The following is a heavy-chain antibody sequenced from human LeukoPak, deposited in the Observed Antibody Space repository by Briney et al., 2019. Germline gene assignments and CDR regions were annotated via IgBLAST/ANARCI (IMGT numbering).Heavy chain of an antibody. Sequence: ASVKVSCKASGYTFTDYHIHWVRQAPGQGLEWMGWSNPSSGGTNYAEKFHGRVTMTRDTSISTAYMELSSLRSEDTAVYYCARGVRMVRGVMFYWGQGTLVTVSS. CDR3: ARGVRMVRGVMFY. V-gene: IGHV1-2*02. CDR2: SNPSSGGT. CDR1: GYTFTDYH. J-gene: IGHJ4*02. D-gene: IGHD3-10*01.